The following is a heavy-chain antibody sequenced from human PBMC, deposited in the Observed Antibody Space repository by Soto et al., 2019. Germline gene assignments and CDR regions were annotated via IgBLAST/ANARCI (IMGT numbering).Heavy chain of an antibody. Sequence: QVQLVQSGAEVKKPGSSVKVSCKASGGTFSSYAISWVRQAPGQGLEWMGGIIPIFGTANYAQKFQGRVTITADESTSTAYMELSSLRSEDTALYYCARTPPYWIFTRPLFDYWGQGTLVTVSS. CDR3: ARTPPYWIFTRPLFDY. CDR1: GGTFSSYA. CDR2: IIPIFGTA. J-gene: IGHJ4*02. D-gene: IGHD1-1*01. V-gene: IGHV1-69*01.